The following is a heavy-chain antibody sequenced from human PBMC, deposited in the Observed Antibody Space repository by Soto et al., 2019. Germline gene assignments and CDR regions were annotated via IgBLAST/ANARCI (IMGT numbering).Heavy chain of an antibody. Sequence: GGSLRLSCAASGFTFSSYWMHWVRQAPGKGLVWVSRINSDGSSTSYADSVKGRFTISRDNAKNTLYLQMNSLRAEDTAVYYCARVETYYYGSGSHSRWFDPWGQGTLVTVSS. CDR2: INSDGSST. D-gene: IGHD3-10*01. V-gene: IGHV3-74*01. CDR3: ARVETYYYGSGSHSRWFDP. J-gene: IGHJ5*02. CDR1: GFTFSSYW.